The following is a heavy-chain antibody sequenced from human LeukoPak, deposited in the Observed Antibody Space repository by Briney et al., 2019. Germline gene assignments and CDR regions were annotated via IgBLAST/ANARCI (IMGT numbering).Heavy chain of an antibody. D-gene: IGHD5-18*01. CDR3: ARDPSDTAMVTNIDDH. CDR1: GYTFTSYG. V-gene: IGHV1-18*01. Sequence: ASVKVSCKASGYTFTSYGISWVRQAPGQGLEWMGWISAYNGNTNYAQKLQGRVTMTTDTSTSTAYMELRSLRSDDTAVYYCARDPSDTAMVTNIDDHWGQGTLVTVSS. J-gene: IGHJ4*02. CDR2: ISAYNGNT.